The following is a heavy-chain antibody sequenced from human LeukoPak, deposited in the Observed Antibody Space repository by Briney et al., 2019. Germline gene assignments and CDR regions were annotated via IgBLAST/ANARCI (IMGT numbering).Heavy chain of an antibody. CDR2: LSWNSNKI. J-gene: IGHJ4*02. CDR3: AKAPSPYGSGSYFDY. CDR1: GFTFDDYG. Sequence: PGGSLRLSCAASGFTFDDYGMHWVRQAPGEGLEWVSGLSWNSNKIGYADSVKGRFTIPRDNVKNSLYLQMNSLRAEDMALYYCAKAPSPYGSGSYFDYWGQGSLVTVSS. V-gene: IGHV3-9*03. D-gene: IGHD3-10*01.